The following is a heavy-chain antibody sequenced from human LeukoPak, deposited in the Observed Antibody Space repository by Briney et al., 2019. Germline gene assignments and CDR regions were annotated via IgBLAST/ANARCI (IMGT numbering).Heavy chain of an antibody. V-gene: IGHV4-34*01. CDR1: GGSISSYY. Sequence: PSETLSLTCTVSGGSISSYYWSWIRQPPGKGLEWIGEINHSGSTNYNPSLKSRVTISVDTSKNQFSLKLSSVTAADTAVYYCARLAFRSTSCYWGQGTLVTVSS. D-gene: IGHD2-2*01. CDR3: ARLAFRSTSCY. J-gene: IGHJ1*01. CDR2: INHSGST.